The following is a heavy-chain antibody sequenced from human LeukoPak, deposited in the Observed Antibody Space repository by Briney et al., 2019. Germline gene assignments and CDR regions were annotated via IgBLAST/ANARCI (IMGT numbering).Heavy chain of an antibody. D-gene: IGHD6-13*01. V-gene: IGHV3-23*01. Sequence: GGSLRLSCVASGFTFSRYAMSWVRQAPGKGLEWVSAISGSGGSTYYADSVKGRFTISRDNSKNTLYLQMNSLRAEDTAVYYCAKGRRISSSWSDDWFDPWGQGTLVTVSS. CDR2: ISGSGGST. J-gene: IGHJ5*02. CDR1: GFTFSRYA. CDR3: AKGRRISSSWSDDWFDP.